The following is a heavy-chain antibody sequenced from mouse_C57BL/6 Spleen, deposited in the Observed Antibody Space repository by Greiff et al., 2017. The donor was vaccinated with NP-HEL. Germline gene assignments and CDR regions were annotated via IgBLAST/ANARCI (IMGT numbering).Heavy chain of an antibody. CDR1: GYTFTSYG. V-gene: IGHV1-81*01. CDR2: IYPRSGNT. J-gene: IGHJ2*01. D-gene: IGHD2-14*01. Sequence: VQLQQSGAELARPGASVKLSCKASGYTFTSYGISWVKQRTGQGLEWIGEIYPRSGNTYYNEKFKGKATLTADKSSSTAYMELRSLTSEDSAVYFCARRGYDGDYFDYWGQGTTLTVSS. CDR3: ARRGYDGDYFDY.